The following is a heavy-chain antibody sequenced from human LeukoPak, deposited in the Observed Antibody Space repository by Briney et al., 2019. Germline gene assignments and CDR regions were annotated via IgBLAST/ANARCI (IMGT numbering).Heavy chain of an antibody. Sequence: GGSLRLSCAASGFTFSDYYMSWIRQAPGKGLGWVSYISSSGSTIYYADSVKGRFTISRDNAKNSLYLQMNSLRAEDTAVYYCAREGLYSSSSGGYYYMDVWGKGTTVTVSS. CDR3: AREGLYSSSSGGYYYMDV. CDR2: ISSSGSTI. J-gene: IGHJ6*03. V-gene: IGHV3-11*01. D-gene: IGHD6-6*01. CDR1: GFTFSDYY.